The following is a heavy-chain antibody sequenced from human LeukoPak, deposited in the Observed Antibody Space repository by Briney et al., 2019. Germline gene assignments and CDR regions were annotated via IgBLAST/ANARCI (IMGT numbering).Heavy chain of an antibody. CDR3: ARSWAMYYYYYYMDV. J-gene: IGHJ6*03. Sequence: SETLSLTCAVSGGPFSGYYWTWIRQSPGKGLEWIGQINHVGFTTYNPSLQSRISMSVDTSKSQFSLKLSSVTAADTAVYYCARSWAMYYYYYYMDVWGKGTTVTVSS. CDR1: GGPFSGYY. V-gene: IGHV4-34*10. CDR2: INHVGFT. D-gene: IGHD6-13*01.